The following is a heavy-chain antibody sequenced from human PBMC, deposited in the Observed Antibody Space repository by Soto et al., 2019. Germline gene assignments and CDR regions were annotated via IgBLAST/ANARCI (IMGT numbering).Heavy chain of an antibody. CDR2: IHPSDSKT. CDR1: GVLFINYW. CDR3: ARDLDYGGNTDLFAP. D-gene: IGHD4-17*01. V-gene: IGHV5-51*01. Sequence: PGEFLKISCKGSGVLFINYWIAWVRQMPGKGLEWMGIIHPSDSKTTYSPSFQGQVIISADRSITTAYLQWSSLRASDTAMYYCARDLDYGGNTDLFAPWGQGTLVTVSS. J-gene: IGHJ5*02.